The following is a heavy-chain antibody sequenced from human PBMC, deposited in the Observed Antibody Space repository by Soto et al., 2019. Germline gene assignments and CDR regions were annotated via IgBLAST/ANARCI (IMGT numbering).Heavy chain of an antibody. Sequence: SQTLSLTCAISGDSFSSNSAAWNWIRQSPSGGLEWLGRTYYRSRWYNDYAVSVRSRITINPDTSKNQFSLHLNSVTPEDTAVYYCVGTTSLQWYYMDVWGKGTTVTVSS. CDR1: GDSFSSNSAA. CDR3: VGTTSLQWYYMDV. D-gene: IGHD1-7*01. V-gene: IGHV6-1*01. CDR2: TYYRSRWYN. J-gene: IGHJ6*03.